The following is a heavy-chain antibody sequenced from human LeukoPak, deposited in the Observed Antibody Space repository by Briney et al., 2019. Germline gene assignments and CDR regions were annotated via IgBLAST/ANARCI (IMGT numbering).Heavy chain of an antibody. CDR3: ARDEDTATGYDY. CDR2: INHSGST. J-gene: IGHJ4*02. D-gene: IGHD5-18*01. Sequence: SETLSLTCAVYGGSFSGYYWSWIRQPPGKGLEWIGEINHSGSTNCNPSLKSRVTISVDTSKNQFSLKLSSVTAADTAVYYCARDEDTATGYDYWGQGTLVTVSS. CDR1: GGSFSGYY. V-gene: IGHV4-34*01.